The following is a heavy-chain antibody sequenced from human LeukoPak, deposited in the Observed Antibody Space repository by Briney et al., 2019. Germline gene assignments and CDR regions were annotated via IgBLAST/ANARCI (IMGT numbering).Heavy chain of an antibody. D-gene: IGHD1-1*01. CDR3: ARDSFGTGTGTTQGMDV. J-gene: IGHJ6*04. V-gene: IGHV4-61*01. Sequence: PSETLSLTCTVSGGSVSSGSYYGSWIRQPPGKGLEWIGYIYYSGSTNYNPSLKSRVTISVDTSKNQFSLKLSSVTAADTAVYYCARDSFGTGTGTTQGMDVWGKGTTVTVSS. CDR2: IYYSGST. CDR1: GGSVSSGSYY.